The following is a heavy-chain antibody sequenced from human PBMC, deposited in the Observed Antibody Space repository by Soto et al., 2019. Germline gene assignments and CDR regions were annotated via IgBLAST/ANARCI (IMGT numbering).Heavy chain of an antibody. CDR2: IWSDGNNR. D-gene: IGHD6-13*01. CDR3: AKDQGSSWYEIDY. V-gene: IGHV3-33*06. J-gene: IGHJ4*02. Sequence: PGGSLRLSCAASGFMFSNHGMHWVRQAPGKGLEWVAVIWSDGNNRYYADSVKGRFTISRDNSKNTLYLQMNSLRAEDTAVYYCAKDQGSSWYEIDYWGQGTLVTVPQ. CDR1: GFMFSNHG.